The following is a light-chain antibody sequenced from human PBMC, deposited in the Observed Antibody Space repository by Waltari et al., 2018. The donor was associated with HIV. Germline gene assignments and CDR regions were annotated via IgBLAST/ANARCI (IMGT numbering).Light chain of an antibody. CDR1: SSDVGSYNL. V-gene: IGLV2-23*01. CDR3: CSYTGSSTRRPYV. J-gene: IGLJ1*01. CDR2: EGS. Sequence: SALTQPASVSGSPGQSITISCTGTSSDVGSYNLVSWYQQHPGKAPKVMIYEGSKRPSGVSNRFSGSKSGNTASLTISGLQAEDEADYYCCSYTGSSTRRPYVFGTGTEVTVL.